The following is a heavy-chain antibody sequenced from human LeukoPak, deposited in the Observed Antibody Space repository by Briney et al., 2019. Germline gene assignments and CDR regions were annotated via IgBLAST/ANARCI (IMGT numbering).Heavy chain of an antibody. V-gene: IGHV3-21*01. D-gene: IGHD5-24*01. CDR1: GFTFSTYA. Sequence: GGSLRLSCAASGFTFSTYAMSWVRQAPGKGLEWVSSISSSSSYIYYAGSVKGRFTISRDNAKNSLYLQMNSLRAEDTAMYYCTRETPDGYDYWGQGTLVTVSS. CDR3: TRETPDGYDY. CDR2: ISSSSSYI. J-gene: IGHJ4*02.